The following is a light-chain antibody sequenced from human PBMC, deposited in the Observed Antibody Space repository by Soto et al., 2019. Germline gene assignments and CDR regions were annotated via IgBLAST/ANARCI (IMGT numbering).Light chain of an antibody. V-gene: IGKV2-28*01. CDR1: QSLLHSNGYNY. CDR2: LGS. J-gene: IGKJ2*01. Sequence: DIVMTQSPLSLPVTPGEPASISCRSSQSLLHSNGYNYLDWYLQKPGQSPQLLIYLGSNRASGVPHRLSGSGSGTDFTRKISRVEAEDVGVYYCMQALQTPPGYPFGQGTKLEIK. CDR3: MQALQTPPGYP.